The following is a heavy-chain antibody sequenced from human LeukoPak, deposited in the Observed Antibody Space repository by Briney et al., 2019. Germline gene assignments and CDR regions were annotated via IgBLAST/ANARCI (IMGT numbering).Heavy chain of an antibody. J-gene: IGHJ4*02. CDR2: IYSGGST. CDR3: ARAGVLRYLGD. Sequence: GGSLRLSCAAPGFTVSSNYMSWVRQPPGKGLEWVSVIYSGGSTYYADSVKGRFTISRDNSKNTVYLQMTSLRAEDTAIYYCARAGVLRYLGDWGQGTLVTVSS. CDR1: GFTVSSNY. D-gene: IGHD3-9*01. V-gene: IGHV3-66*01.